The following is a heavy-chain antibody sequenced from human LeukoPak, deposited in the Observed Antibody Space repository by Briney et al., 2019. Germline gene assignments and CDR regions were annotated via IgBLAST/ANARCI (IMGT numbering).Heavy chain of an antibody. CDR3: ARDVAGAFDI. CDR1: GFTFSSNW. V-gene: IGHV3-7*01. Sequence: GGSLTLSCVASGFTFSSNWMSWVRQLPGKGLEWVANIKPDGSDKYHVDSVKGRFTISRDKSKNKLYLQMNSLRAEDTAVYYCARDVAGAFDIWGQGTMVTVSS. D-gene: IGHD2-21*01. J-gene: IGHJ3*02. CDR2: IKPDGSDK.